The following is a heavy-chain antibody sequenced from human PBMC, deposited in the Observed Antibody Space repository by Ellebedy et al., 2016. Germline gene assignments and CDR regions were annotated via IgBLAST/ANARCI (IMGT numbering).Heavy chain of an antibody. Sequence: ASVKVSXXASGYTFTAYYMHWVRQAPGQGLEWMGWINPHSGGTNYVQKFKGRVTMTRDTSISTAYMELSGLRSDDTAVYYCARAKAGVVIVYFDYWGQGTLVTVSS. CDR3: ARAKAGVVIVYFDY. CDR1: GYTFTAYY. J-gene: IGHJ4*02. D-gene: IGHD3-3*01. V-gene: IGHV1-2*02. CDR2: INPHSGGT.